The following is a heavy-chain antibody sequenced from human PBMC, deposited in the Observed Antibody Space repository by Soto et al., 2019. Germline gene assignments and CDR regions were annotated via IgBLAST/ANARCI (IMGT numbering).Heavy chain of an antibody. CDR1: GYTFTSYD. CDR3: ARWTRDSSGYYAYFDY. D-gene: IGHD3-22*01. Sequence: ASVKVSCKASGYTFTSYDINWVRQAPGQGLEWMGGIIPIFGTANYAQKFQGRVTITADESTSTAYMELSSLRSEDTAVYYCARWTRDSSGYYAYFDYWGQGTLVTVS. J-gene: IGHJ4*02. V-gene: IGHV1-69*13. CDR2: IIPIFGTA.